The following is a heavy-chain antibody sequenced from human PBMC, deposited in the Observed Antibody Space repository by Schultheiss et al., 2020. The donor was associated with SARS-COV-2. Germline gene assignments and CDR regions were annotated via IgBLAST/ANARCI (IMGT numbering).Heavy chain of an antibody. Sequence: ASVKVSCKASGYTFTSYGISWVRQAPGQGLEWMGWISAYNGNTNYAQKFQGRVTITRNTSISTAYMELSSLRSDDTAVYYCERDTDELRYFDWPYFDYWGQGTLVTVSS. V-gene: IGHV1-18*04. J-gene: IGHJ4*02. CDR3: ERDTDELRYFDWPYFDY. D-gene: IGHD3-9*01. CDR2: ISAYNGNT. CDR1: GYTFTSYG.